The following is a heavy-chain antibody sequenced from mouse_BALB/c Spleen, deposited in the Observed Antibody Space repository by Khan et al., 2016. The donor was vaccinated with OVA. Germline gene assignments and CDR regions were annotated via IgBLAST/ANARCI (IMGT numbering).Heavy chain of an antibody. CDR3: ASHLTGSFAY. V-gene: IGHV5-6*01. D-gene: IGHD4-1*01. CDR1: GFSFSSYS. J-gene: IGHJ3*01. Sequence: EVQLVESGGDLVKPGGSLKLSCAASGFSFSSYSMSWVRQTPDKRLEWVATLSSGGDYTFYPDIVKGRFTISRDNAKTTLYLQMSSLKSEDTAMFYGASHLTGSFAYWGQGTLVTVSA. CDR2: LSSGGDYT.